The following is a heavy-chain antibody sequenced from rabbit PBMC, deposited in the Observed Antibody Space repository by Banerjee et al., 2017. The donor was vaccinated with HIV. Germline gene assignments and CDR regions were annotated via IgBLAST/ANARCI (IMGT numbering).Heavy chain of an antibody. Sequence: QEQLVESGGGLVQPEGSLTLTCTASGFSFSSSYCMCWVRQPPGKGLEWIACIYTGSGSTYYASWAKGRFTISRSTSLNTVTLQMTSLTAADTATYFCARDDDSYDDYIFNLWGQGTLVTVS. CDR2: IYTGSGST. V-gene: IGHV1S45*01. J-gene: IGHJ4*01. CDR1: GFSFSSSYC. D-gene: IGHD2-1*01. CDR3: ARDDDSYDDYIFNL.